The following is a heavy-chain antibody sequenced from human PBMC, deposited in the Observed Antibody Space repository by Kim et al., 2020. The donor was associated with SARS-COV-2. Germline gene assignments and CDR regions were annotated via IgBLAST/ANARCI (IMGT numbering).Heavy chain of an antibody. CDR2: IGEDGGGK. CDR3: VKGGSSRLSDP. V-gene: IGHV3-7*03. J-gene: IGHJ5*02. Sequence: GGSLRLSCAASGFTFSNYWMRWVRQAPGKGLEWLAKIGEDGGGKYYVESMKGRITISRDNAKNSLYLQTNSLRVEDTAVYFCVKGGSSRLSDPWGQGNL. CDR1: GFTFSNYW. D-gene: IGHD6-13*01.